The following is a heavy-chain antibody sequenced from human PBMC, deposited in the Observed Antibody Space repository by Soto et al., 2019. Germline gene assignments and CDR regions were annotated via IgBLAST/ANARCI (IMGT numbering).Heavy chain of an antibody. J-gene: IGHJ4*02. V-gene: IGHV3-7*01. Sequence: GGSLRLSCAASGFTFSSYWMSWVRQAPGKGLEWVANIKQDGSEKYYVDSVKGRFTISRDNAKNSLYLQMNSLRAEDTAVYYCARDRVGYSSGWTFDYWGQGTLVTVSS. CDR2: IKQDGSEK. D-gene: IGHD6-19*01. CDR3: ARDRVGYSSGWTFDY. CDR1: GFTFSSYW.